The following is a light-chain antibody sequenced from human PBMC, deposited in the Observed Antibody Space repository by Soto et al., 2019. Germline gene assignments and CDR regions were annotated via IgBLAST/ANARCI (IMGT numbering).Light chain of an antibody. Sequence: QSALTQPRSVSGSPGQSVTISCTGTSSDVGGYNYVSWYQQHPGKAPKLMIYDVSKRPSGVPDRFSGFKSGNTASLTISGLQAEDEADYSCGSQAGSYIYVFGTGTKVTVL. J-gene: IGLJ1*01. V-gene: IGLV2-11*01. CDR3: GSQAGSYIYV. CDR2: DVS. CDR1: SSDVGGYNY.